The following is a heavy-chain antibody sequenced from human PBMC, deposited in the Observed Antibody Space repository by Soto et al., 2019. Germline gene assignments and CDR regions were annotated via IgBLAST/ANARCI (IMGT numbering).Heavy chain of an antibody. CDR3: AREGEGSGSYYLDAFDI. CDR2: IYYSGST. D-gene: IGHD3-10*01. Sequence: PSETLSLTCTVSGGSISSYYWSWIRQPPGKGLEWIGYIYYSGSTNYNPSLKSRVTISVDTSKNQFSLKLSSVTAADTAVYYCAREGEGSGSYYLDAFDIWGQGTLVTV. J-gene: IGHJ3*02. CDR1: GGSISSYY. V-gene: IGHV4-59*01.